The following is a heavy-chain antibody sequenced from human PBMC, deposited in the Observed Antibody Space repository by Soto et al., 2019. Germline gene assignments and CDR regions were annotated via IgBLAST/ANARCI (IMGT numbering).Heavy chain of an antibody. CDR1: GYTFTSYG. J-gene: IGHJ6*02. CDR2: ISAYNGNA. Sequence: ASVKVSCKASGYTFTSYGISWVRQAPGQGLEWMGWISAYNGNANYAQKLQGRVTMTTDTSTSTAYMELRSLRSDDTAVYYCASNGYCSSTSCYNYYGMDVWGQGTTVTVSS. V-gene: IGHV1-18*01. CDR3: ASNGYCSSTSCYNYYGMDV. D-gene: IGHD2-2*03.